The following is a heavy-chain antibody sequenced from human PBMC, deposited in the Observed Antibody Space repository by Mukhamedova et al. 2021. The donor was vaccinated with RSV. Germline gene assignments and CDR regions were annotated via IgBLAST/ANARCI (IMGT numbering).Heavy chain of an antibody. CDR3: VKDWSGDSCVDCCCLDY. J-gene: IGHJ4*02. D-gene: IGHD2-21*01. V-gene: IGHV3-23*01. Sequence: GKGLEWVSSISGSDGNTHYADSVKGRFTISRDNSKNTQYLQMSSLRTEDTAVYYCVKDWSGDSCVDCCCLDYWGQGTRVTVSS. CDR2: ISGSDGNT.